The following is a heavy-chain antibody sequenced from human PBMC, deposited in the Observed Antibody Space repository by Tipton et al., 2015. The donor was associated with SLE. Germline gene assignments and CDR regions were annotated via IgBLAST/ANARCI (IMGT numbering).Heavy chain of an antibody. CDR2: IYYTGST. CDR1: GGSISSYY. Sequence: TLSLTCTVSGGSISSYYWSWIRQSPGKGLEWIGYIYYTGSTNYNPSLKSRVTISVDTSKNQFSLKLSPMTAADTAVYFCARGTTLRFGHKVWGKGTTVTVSS. D-gene: IGHD3-3*01. J-gene: IGHJ6*04. V-gene: IGHV4-59*01. CDR3: ARGTTLRFGHKV.